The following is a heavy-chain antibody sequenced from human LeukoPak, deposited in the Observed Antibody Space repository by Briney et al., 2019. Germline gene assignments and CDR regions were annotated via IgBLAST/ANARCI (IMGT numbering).Heavy chain of an antibody. CDR3: ARSTIFGVVPNYFDY. D-gene: IGHD3-3*01. CDR1: GGTFSSYA. Sequence: GASVKVSCKASGGTFSSYAISWVRQAPGQGLEWMGGIIPISGTANYAQKFQGRVTITADESTSTAYMELSSLRSEDTAVYYCARSTIFGVVPNYFDYWGQGTLVTVSS. V-gene: IGHV1-69*13. CDR2: IIPISGTA. J-gene: IGHJ4*02.